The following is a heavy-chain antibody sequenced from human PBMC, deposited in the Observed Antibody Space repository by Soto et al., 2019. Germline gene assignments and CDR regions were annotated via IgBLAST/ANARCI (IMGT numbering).Heavy chain of an antibody. CDR1: GGSFSGYY. Sequence: SETLSLTCAVYGGSFSGYYWSWIRQPPGKGLEWIGEINHSGSTNYNPSLKSRVTISVDTSKNQFSLKLSSVTAADTAVYYCARRLPRYDYVWGSYRSDALDIWGQGTMVT. V-gene: IGHV4-34*01. J-gene: IGHJ3*02. D-gene: IGHD3-16*02. CDR3: ARRLPRYDYVWGSYRSDALDI. CDR2: INHSGST.